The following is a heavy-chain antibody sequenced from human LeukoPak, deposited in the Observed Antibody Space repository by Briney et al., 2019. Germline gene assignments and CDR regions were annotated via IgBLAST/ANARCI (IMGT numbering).Heavy chain of an antibody. CDR3: ARGLVPGFLDY. CDR2: IKHDGSEK. V-gene: IGHV3-7*02. CDR1: GFTLSRYW. Sequence: PGGSLRLSCAASGFTLSRYWMSWVRQAPGKGLEWVANIKHDGSEKYYVDSVKGRFTISRDNAKNTLYLQMNSLRAEDTAVYYCARGLVPGFLDYWGQGTPVTVSS. J-gene: IGHJ4*02. D-gene: IGHD3/OR15-3a*01.